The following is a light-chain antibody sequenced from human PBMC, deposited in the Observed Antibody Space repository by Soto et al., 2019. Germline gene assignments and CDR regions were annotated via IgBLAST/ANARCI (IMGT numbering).Light chain of an antibody. V-gene: IGLV2-14*03. CDR3: ASHTTTNTRV. J-gene: IGLJ1*01. Sequence: QSALPQPASVSGSPGQSIAISWTGTSSDVGAYDYVSWYQQHPDRAPRLVINEVSNRPSGVSNRFSGSKSVNTATLTISGLQAEDEADYYCASHTTTNTRVFGTGTKLTVL. CDR1: SSDVGAYDY. CDR2: EVS.